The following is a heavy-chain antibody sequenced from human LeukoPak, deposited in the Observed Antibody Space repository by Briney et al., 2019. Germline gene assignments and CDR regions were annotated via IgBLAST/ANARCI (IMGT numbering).Heavy chain of an antibody. CDR3: ARTTEDCSSTSCYQYWFDP. CDR2: IIPIFGTA. D-gene: IGHD2-2*01. V-gene: IGHV1-69*06. J-gene: IGHJ5*02. CDR1: GGTFSSYA. Sequence: ASVKVSCKASGGTFSSYAISWVRQAPGQGLEWMGGIIPIFGTANYAQKFQGRVTITADKSTSTAYMELSSLRSEDTAVYYCARTTEDCSSTSCYQYWFDPWGQGTLVTVSS.